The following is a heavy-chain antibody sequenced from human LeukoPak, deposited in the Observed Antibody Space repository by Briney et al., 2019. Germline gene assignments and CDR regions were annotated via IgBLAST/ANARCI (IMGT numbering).Heavy chain of an antibody. J-gene: IGHJ3*02. Sequence: ASVKVSCKTSGYTFSDYYIHWIRQAPGQGLEWMGIINPSGGSTSYAQKFQGRVTMTRDMSTSTVYMELSSLRSEDTAVYYCARDPATYDSSGYYYAFDIWGQGTMVTVSS. CDR3: ARDPATYDSSGYYYAFDI. V-gene: IGHV1-46*01. CDR2: INPSGGST. D-gene: IGHD3-22*01. CDR1: GYTFSDYY.